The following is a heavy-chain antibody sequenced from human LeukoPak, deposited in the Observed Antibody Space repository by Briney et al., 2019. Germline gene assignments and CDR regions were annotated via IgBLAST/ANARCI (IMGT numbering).Heavy chain of an antibody. Sequence: ASVKVSCKESGYTFTSYYIHWMRQAPGQGLEWMGIINPSGGSTSYAQKFQGRVTMTRDTSTSTVYMELSSLRSEDTAVYYCARGVATVSFDYWGQGTLVTVSS. V-gene: IGHV1-46*01. J-gene: IGHJ4*02. CDR1: GYTFTSYY. CDR3: ARGVATVSFDY. D-gene: IGHD5-12*01. CDR2: INPSGGST.